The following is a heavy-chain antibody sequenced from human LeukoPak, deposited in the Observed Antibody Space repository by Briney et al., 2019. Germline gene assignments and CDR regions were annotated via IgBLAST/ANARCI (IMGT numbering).Heavy chain of an antibody. D-gene: IGHD4-17*01. CDR2: ISSSGGTI. CDR1: GFTFSSYG. CDR3: ARYTVTTPYPHWYFDL. J-gene: IGHJ2*01. V-gene: IGHV3-48*04. Sequence: PGGSLRLSCAASGFTFSSYGMSWIRQAPGKGLEWVSYISSSGGTIYYADSVKGRFTISRDNAKNSLYLQMNSLRAEDTAVYYCARYTVTTPYPHWYFDLWGRGTLVTVSS.